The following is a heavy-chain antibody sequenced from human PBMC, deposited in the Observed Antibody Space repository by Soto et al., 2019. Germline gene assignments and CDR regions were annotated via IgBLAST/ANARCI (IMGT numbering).Heavy chain of an antibody. CDR2: ISGSGGST. CDR1: GFTFSSYA. D-gene: IGHD3-9*01. Sequence: GGSLRLSCAASGFTFSSYAMSWVRQAPGKGLEWVSAISGSGGSTYYADSVKGRFTISRDNSKNTLYLQMNSLRAEDTAVYYCAKDPTHVLRYFDSHWGQGTLVTVSS. CDR3: AKDPTHVLRYFDSH. V-gene: IGHV3-23*01. J-gene: IGHJ4*02.